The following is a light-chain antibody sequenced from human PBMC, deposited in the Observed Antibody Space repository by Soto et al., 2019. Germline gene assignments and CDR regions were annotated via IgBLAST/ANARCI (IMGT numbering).Light chain of an antibody. CDR1: QNVNNN. CDR2: AVS. V-gene: IGKV3-15*01. J-gene: IGKJ1*01. CDR3: QQYNDWRT. Sequence: EIGWTQSPGTLSLYPRERANLSCRASQNVNNNLAWYQQKPGQAPRLLIHAVSTRATGIPARFSGSGSGTEFTLTISSLQSEDFAVYYCQQYNDWRTFGQGSKV.